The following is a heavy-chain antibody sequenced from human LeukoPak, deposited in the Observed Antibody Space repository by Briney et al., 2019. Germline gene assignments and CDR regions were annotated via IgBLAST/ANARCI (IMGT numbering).Heavy chain of an antibody. Sequence: GGSLRLSCAASGFTFSSYAMSWVRQAPGRGLEWVSAISGSGGSTYYADSVKGRFTISRDDSKNTLYLQMNSLRAEDTAVYYSAKGQVPAAANYYYYYGMDVWGRGTTVTVSS. CDR3: AKGQVPAAANYYYYYGMDV. J-gene: IGHJ6*02. V-gene: IGHV3-23*01. CDR1: GFTFSSYA. D-gene: IGHD2-2*01. CDR2: ISGSGGST.